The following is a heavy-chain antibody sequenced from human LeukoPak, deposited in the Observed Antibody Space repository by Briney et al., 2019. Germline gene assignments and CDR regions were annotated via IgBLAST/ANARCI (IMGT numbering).Heavy chain of an antibody. D-gene: IGHD4/OR15-4a*01. J-gene: IGHJ4*02. Sequence: GGSLRLSCAASGFTVSTNSMSWVRQAPGKGLEWVSFIYSDNTHYSDSVKGRFTISRDNSKNTLYLQMNSLRAEDTAVYYCARRAGAYSHPYDYWGQGTLVTVSS. V-gene: IGHV3-53*01. CDR1: GFTVSTNS. CDR3: ARRAGAYSHPYDY. CDR2: IYSDNT.